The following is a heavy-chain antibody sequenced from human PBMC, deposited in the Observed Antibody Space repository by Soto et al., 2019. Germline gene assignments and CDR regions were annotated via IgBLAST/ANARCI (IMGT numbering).Heavy chain of an antibody. D-gene: IGHD4-17*01. CDR3: ARDSRDYGDYPNY. CDR1: GFTFSSYA. Sequence: QVQLVESGGGVVQPGRSLRLSCAASGFTFSSYAMHWVRQAPGKGLEWVAVISYDGSNKYYADSVKGRFTISRDNSKNTLYLQMNSLRAEDTAVYYCARDSRDYGDYPNYWGQGTLVTVSS. J-gene: IGHJ4*02. CDR2: ISYDGSNK. V-gene: IGHV3-30-3*01.